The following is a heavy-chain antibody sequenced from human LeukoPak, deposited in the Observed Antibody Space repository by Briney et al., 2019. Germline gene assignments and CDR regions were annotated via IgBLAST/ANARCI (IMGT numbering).Heavy chain of an antibody. Sequence: PSETLSLTCTVSGDSISSNDYYWGWIRQPPGKGLEWIGSIYYGGSTYYNPSLKSRVIISVDTSMNQFSLKLSFVTTADTAVYYCARALGYCSGGSCTRGYNWFDAWGQGTLVTVSS. CDR1: GDSISSNDYY. D-gene: IGHD2-15*01. CDR3: ARALGYCSGGSCTRGYNWFDA. V-gene: IGHV4-39*01. CDR2: IYYGGST. J-gene: IGHJ5*02.